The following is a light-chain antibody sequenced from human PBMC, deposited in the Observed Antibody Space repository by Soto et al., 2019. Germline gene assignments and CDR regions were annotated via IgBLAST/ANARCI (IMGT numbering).Light chain of an antibody. Sequence: DIVMTQSPDSLAVSLGERATINCKSSQSVLYSSNNKNYLAWYQQKPGKPPKLLIYWPSTRDSGVPDRFSGSGSGKDFTLTISSLQAEDVAVYYCQQYYSTPPTFGQGTKVELK. V-gene: IGKV4-1*01. CDR1: QSVLYSSNNKNY. J-gene: IGKJ1*01. CDR2: WPS. CDR3: QQYYSTPPT.